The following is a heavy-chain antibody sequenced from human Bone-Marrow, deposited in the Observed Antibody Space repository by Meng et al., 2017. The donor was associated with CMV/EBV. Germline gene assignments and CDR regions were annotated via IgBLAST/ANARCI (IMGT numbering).Heavy chain of an antibody. CDR1: GYTFTGYY. CDR3: AREGARFKNWFDP. V-gene: IGHV1-18*04. J-gene: IGHJ5*02. Sequence: ASVKVSCKASGYTFTGYYMHWVRQAPGQGIEWMGWISAYNGNTNYAQKLQGRVTMTTDTSTSTAYMELRSLRSDDTAVYYCAREGARFKNWFDPWGQGTLVTVSS. CDR2: ISAYNGNT. D-gene: IGHD3-3*01.